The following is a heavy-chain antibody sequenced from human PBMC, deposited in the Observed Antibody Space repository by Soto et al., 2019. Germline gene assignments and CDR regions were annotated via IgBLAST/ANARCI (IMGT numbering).Heavy chain of an antibody. J-gene: IGHJ3*02. D-gene: IGHD4-17*01. CDR2: IKQDGSEK. CDR1: GFTFSSYW. V-gene: IGHV3-7*01. Sequence: EVQLVESGGGLVQPGGSLRLSCAASGFTFSSYWMSWVRQAPGKGLEWVANIKQDGSEKYYVDSVKGRFTISRDNAKNSLYLQMNRLRAEDTAVYYCARGNDYGDYVFAFDIWGQGTMVTVSS. CDR3: ARGNDYGDYVFAFDI.